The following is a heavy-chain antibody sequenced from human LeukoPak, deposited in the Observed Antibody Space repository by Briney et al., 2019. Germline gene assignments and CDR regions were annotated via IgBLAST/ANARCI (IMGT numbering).Heavy chain of an antibody. D-gene: IGHD2-21*01. J-gene: IGHJ4*02. CDR3: ARDPLFRSWNQYYFDY. CDR2: ISSSSSTI. Sequence: GGSLRLSCAASGFTFSSYSMNWVRQAPGKGLEWVSYISSSSSTIYYADSVKGRFTISRDNAKNSLYLQMNSLRAEDTAVYYCARDPLFRSWNQYYFDYWGQGTLVTVSS. CDR1: GFTFSSYS. V-gene: IGHV3-48*04.